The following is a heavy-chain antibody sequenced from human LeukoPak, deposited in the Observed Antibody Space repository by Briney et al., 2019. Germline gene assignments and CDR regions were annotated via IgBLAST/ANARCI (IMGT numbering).Heavy chain of an antibody. Sequence: SGPTLVNPTQALTLTCTFSGFSRRTSGVGLGWIGQPPAKALEWLGLIYWDEDKHYSPSLKRRITITRDTSKNQVVLTMTNMDPVDTATYFCAHRISGSYYDYWGQGTLVTVSS. CDR3: AHRISGSYYDY. J-gene: IGHJ4*02. V-gene: IGHV2-5*02. D-gene: IGHD1-26*01. CDR2: IYWDEDK. CDR1: GFSRRTSGVG.